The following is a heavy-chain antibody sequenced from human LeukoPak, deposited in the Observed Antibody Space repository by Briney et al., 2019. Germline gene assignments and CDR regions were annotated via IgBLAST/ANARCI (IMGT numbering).Heavy chain of an antibody. D-gene: IGHD3-10*01. CDR3: ARDRYYYGSGSYSNWFDP. Sequence: GASVKVSCKASGYTFTSYGISWVRQAPGQGLEWMGWISAYNGNTNYAQKLQGRVTMTTDTSTSTAYMELRSLRSDDTAVYYCARDRYYYGSGSYSNWFDPWGQGTLVTVSS. CDR2: ISAYNGNT. CDR1: GYTFTSYG. J-gene: IGHJ5*02. V-gene: IGHV1-18*01.